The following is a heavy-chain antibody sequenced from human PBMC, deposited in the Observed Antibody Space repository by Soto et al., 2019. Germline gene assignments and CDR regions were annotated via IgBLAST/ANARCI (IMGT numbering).Heavy chain of an antibody. J-gene: IGHJ4*02. CDR2: ISPMFGAA. D-gene: IGHD3-10*01. Sequence: QVQLVQSGAGVKKPGSSVKVSCQSSGGTFNTYAMNWVRQAPGQGPEWMGDISPMFGAANYAPKFQGRVTITADESTGTSYMQLSSLTSEDTALYFCAREVQVHTPAFVYWGQGTLVTVSS. V-gene: IGHV1-69*19. CDR3: AREVQVHTPAFVY. CDR1: GGTFNTYA.